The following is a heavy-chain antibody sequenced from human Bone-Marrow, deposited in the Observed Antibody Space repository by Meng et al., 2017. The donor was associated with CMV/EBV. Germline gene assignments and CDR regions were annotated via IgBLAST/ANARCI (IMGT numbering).Heavy chain of an antibody. CDR2: ISSSSSYI. D-gene: IGHD5/OR15-5a*01. V-gene: IGHV3-21*01. CDR1: GFTFSSYS. CDR3: AREKAPLPLYDFHKTYYGMDV. J-gene: IGHJ6*02. Sequence: LSLTCAASGFTFSSYSMNWVRQAPGKGLEWVSSISSSSSYIYYADSVKGRFTISRDNAKNSLYLQMNSLRAEDTAGYYCAREKAPLPLYDFHKTYYGMDVWGQGTTVTVSS.